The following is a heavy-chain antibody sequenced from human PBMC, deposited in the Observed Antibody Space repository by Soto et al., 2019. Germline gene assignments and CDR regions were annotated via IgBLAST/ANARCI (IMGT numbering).Heavy chain of an antibody. CDR1: GCTFSSYS. Sequence: SVKVSCKASGCTFSSYSMSWVRQAPGQGLEWMGGIIPIFGTANYAQKFQGRVTITADESTSTAYMELSSLRSEDTAVYYCARHPGRIRSSIDYWGQGTLVTVSS. V-gene: IGHV1-69*13. CDR3: ARHPGRIRSSIDY. CDR2: IIPIFGTA. J-gene: IGHJ4*02. D-gene: IGHD4-17*01.